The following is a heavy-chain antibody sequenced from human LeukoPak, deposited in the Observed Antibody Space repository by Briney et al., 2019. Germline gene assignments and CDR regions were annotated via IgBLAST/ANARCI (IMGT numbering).Heavy chain of an antibody. Sequence: ASVKVSCKASGYTFTSYGISWVRQAPGQGLEWMGWIKPNSGGTNYAQKFQGWVTMTRDTSISTAYMELSRLRSDDTAVYYCATTAMIENAFDIWGQGTMVTVSS. CDR1: GYTFTSYG. D-gene: IGHD3-22*01. CDR2: IKPNSGGT. CDR3: ATTAMIENAFDI. J-gene: IGHJ3*02. V-gene: IGHV1-2*04.